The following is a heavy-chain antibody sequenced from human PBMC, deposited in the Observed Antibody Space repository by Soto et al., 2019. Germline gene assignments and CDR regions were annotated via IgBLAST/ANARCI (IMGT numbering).Heavy chain of an antibody. Sequence: LRLSCVASGFTFSSYGMHWVRQAPGKGLEWVAVTSYDGSNKYYADSVKGRFTISRDNSKNTVYLQMNSLRTEDTAVYYCAKDKSSGWFDWFDPWGQGTQVTVSS. CDR3: AKDKSSGWFDWFDP. J-gene: IGHJ5*02. CDR2: TSYDGSNK. V-gene: IGHV3-30*18. CDR1: GFTFSSYG. D-gene: IGHD6-19*01.